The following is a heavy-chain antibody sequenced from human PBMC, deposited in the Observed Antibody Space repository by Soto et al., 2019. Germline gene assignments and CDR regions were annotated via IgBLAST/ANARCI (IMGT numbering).Heavy chain of an antibody. J-gene: IGHJ4*02. CDR3: ARDRSPYDILTGYYPFDY. CDR1: GFTLTNYN. Sequence: GGSLRLSCAASGFTLTNYNMNWVRQAPGKGLEWVSSISSYIYYADSVKGRFTISRDNAKNSLFLQMDSLRAEDTAVYYRARDRSPYDILTGYYPFDYWGPGTLVTVSS. D-gene: IGHD3-9*01. V-gene: IGHV3-21*01. CDR2: ISSYI.